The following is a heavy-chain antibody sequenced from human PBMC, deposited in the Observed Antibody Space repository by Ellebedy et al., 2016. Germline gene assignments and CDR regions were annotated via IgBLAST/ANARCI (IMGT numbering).Heavy chain of an antibody. CDR2: ISGSGGST. Sequence: GGSLRLSXAASGFTFSSYSMNWVRQAPGKGLEWVSAISGSGGSTYYADSVKGRFTISRDNAKNSLSLQMNSLRAEDTAVYYCARDGSVGATNTYNWFNPWGQGTLVTVSS. J-gene: IGHJ5*02. CDR3: ARDGSVGATNTYNWFNP. V-gene: IGHV3-21*01. CDR1: GFTFSSYS. D-gene: IGHD1-26*01.